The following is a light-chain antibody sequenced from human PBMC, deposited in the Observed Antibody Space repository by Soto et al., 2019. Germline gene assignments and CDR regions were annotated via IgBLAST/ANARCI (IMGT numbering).Light chain of an antibody. CDR2: AAS. Sequence: DIQMTQSPSILSASVGDRVTLTCRASQDIYSHLAWYQQRPGKAPILLISAASTLESGVPSRFSGSGSGTEFTLTISSLQPDDFVTYYCQQYSATSWTFGQGTQVEVK. CDR1: QDIYSH. J-gene: IGKJ1*01. CDR3: QQYSATSWT. V-gene: IGKV1-5*01.